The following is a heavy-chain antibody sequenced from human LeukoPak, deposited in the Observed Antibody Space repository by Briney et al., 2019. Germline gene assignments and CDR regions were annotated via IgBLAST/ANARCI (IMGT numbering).Heavy chain of an antibody. Sequence: PGGSLRLSCAASGFTFSSYGMSWVRQAPGKGLEWVSAISGSGGSTYYADSVKGRFTISRDNSKNTLYLQMNSLRAEDTAVYYCATYNWNDRTFDYWGQGTLVTVSS. CDR3: ATYNWNDRTFDY. CDR2: ISGSGGST. V-gene: IGHV3-23*01. D-gene: IGHD1-1*01. CDR1: GFTFSSYG. J-gene: IGHJ4*02.